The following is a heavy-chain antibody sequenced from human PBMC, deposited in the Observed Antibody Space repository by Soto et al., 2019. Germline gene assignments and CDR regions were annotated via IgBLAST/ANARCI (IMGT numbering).Heavy chain of an antibody. D-gene: IGHD3-10*01. Sequence: QVQLVESGGGVVQPGRSLRLSCSASGFTFTNYALHWVRQAPGKGLEWVAVISYDGRSEYYADSVKGRFTISRDNSEKTLYLQMNILRLEDTAVYYCAREGLVTMVRGVRSYSSGMDVWGRGATVTVSS. V-gene: IGHV3-30*04. CDR2: ISYDGRSE. CDR3: AREGLVTMVRGVRSYSSGMDV. CDR1: GFTFTNYA. J-gene: IGHJ6*02.